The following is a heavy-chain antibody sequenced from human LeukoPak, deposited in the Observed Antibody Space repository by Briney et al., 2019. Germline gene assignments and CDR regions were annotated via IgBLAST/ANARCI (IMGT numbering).Heavy chain of an antibody. CDR1: GFTFSTSS. D-gene: IGHD2-15*01. V-gene: IGHV3-21*01. J-gene: IGHJ4*02. CDR3: ARELVVKQDLHY. CDR2: ISSGSDV. Sequence: KPGRSLRLSCAASGFTFSTSSMNWVRQAPGKGLEWVSSISSGSDVYYADSVKGRFTISRDNAKNSLYLQMNSLRAEDTAVYYCARELVVKQDLHYWGPGTLVTVSS.